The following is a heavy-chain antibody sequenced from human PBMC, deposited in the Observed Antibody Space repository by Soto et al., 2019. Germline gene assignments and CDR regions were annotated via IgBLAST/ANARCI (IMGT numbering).Heavy chain of an antibody. CDR2: INAGNGNT. D-gene: IGHD2-21*01. J-gene: IGHJ6*03. Sequence: ASVKVSCKASGYTFTSYAMHWVRQAPGQRLEWMGWINAGNGNTKYSQKFQGRVTITRDTSASTAYMELSSLRSEDTAVYYCAREEFVDYYYYYYMDVWGKGTTVTVSS. CDR3: AREEFVDYYYYYYMDV. V-gene: IGHV1-3*01. CDR1: GYTFTSYA.